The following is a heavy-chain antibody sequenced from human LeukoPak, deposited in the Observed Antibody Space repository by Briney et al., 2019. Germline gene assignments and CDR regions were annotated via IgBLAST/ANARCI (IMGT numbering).Heavy chain of an antibody. D-gene: IGHD3-16*01. CDR3: ARQVGSGRFDP. Sequence: SVKVSCKASGGTFSSYAISWVRQAPGQGLEWMGRIIPIFGTANYAQKFQGRVTITTDESTSTAYKELSSLRSEDTAVYYCARQVGSGRFDPWGQGTLVTVSS. CDR1: GGTFSSYA. V-gene: IGHV1-69*05. J-gene: IGHJ5*02. CDR2: IIPIFGTA.